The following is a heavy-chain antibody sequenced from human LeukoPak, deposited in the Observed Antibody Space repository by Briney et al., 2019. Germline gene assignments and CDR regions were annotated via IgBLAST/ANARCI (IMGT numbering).Heavy chain of an antibody. V-gene: IGHV4-39*07. J-gene: IGHJ5*02. Sequence: SETLSLTCTVSGGSISSSSYYWGWIRQPPGKGLEWIGDIYYSGSTYYNPSLKSRVTISVDTSKNQFSLKLSSVTAADTAVYYCARDGYTLQGWFDPWGQGTLVTVSS. CDR3: ARDGYTLQGWFDP. D-gene: IGHD5-24*01. CDR2: IYYSGST. CDR1: GGSISSSSYY.